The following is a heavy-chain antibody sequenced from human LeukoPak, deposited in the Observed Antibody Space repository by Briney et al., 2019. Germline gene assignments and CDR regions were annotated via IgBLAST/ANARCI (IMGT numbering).Heavy chain of an antibody. CDR2: IKQDGSEK. J-gene: IGHJ6*04. CDR3: AELGITMIGGV. D-gene: IGHD3-10*02. V-gene: IGHV3-7*01. CDR1: GFTSISYW. Sequence: GGSLRLSCEASGFTSISYWMSWVRQAPGKGLEWVANIKQDGSEKYYVDSVKGRFTISRDNAKNSLYLQMNSLRAEDTAVYYCAELGITMIGGVWGKGTTVTISS.